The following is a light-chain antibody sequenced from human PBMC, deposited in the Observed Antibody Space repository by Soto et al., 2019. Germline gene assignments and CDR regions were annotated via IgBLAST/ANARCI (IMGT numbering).Light chain of an antibody. V-gene: IGLV2-11*01. CDR3: CSYAGSYV. Sequence: QSALTQPRSVSGSPGQSVTISCTGTSSDVGGYNYVSWYQHHPGKAPKLMIYDVSKRPSGVPDRFSGSKSGNTASLTISGLYAEDEADYSCCSYAGSYVFGTGTKLTVL. CDR2: DVS. J-gene: IGLJ1*01. CDR1: SSDVGGYNY.